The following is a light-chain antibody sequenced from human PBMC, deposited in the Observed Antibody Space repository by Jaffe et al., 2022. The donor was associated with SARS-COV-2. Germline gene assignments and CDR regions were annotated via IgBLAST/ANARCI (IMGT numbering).Light chain of an antibody. Sequence: EIVLTQSPGTLSLSPGERATLSCRASQSVTSNYLAWYQQKPGQAPRLLIYGASSRATGIPDRFSGSGSGTDFTLTISRLEPEDFAVYYCQQYGDSPFTFGPGTKMDI. V-gene: IGKV3-20*01. CDR1: QSVTSNY. CDR2: GAS. J-gene: IGKJ3*01. CDR3: QQYGDSPFT.